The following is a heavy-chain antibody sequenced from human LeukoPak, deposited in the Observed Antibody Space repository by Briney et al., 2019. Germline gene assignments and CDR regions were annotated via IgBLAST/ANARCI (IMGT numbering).Heavy chain of an antibody. CDR1: GGSISSYY. V-gene: IGHV3-49*03. CDR3: TRDISSGLLWFGELWGFDY. Sequence: LSLTCTVSGGSISSYYWSWIRQAPGKGLEWVGFIRSKAYGGTTEYAASVKGRFTISRDDSKSIAYLQMNSLKTEDTAVYYCTRDISSGLLWFGELWGFDYWGQGTLVTVSS. J-gene: IGHJ4*02. D-gene: IGHD3-10*01. CDR2: IRSKAYGGTT.